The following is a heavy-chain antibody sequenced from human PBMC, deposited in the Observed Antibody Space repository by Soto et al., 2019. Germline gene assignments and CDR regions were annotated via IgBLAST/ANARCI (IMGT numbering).Heavy chain of an antibody. CDR2: INPNSGGT. Sequence: ASVKVSCKASGYTFTGYYMHWVRQAPGQGLEWMGWINPNSGGTNYAQKFQGRVTMTRDTSISTAYMELSRLRSDDTAVYYCARVQQLVRPGSSAPGYWGQGALVTVSS. CDR1: GYTFTGYY. V-gene: IGHV1-2*02. J-gene: IGHJ4*02. D-gene: IGHD6-6*01. CDR3: ARVQQLVRPGSSAPGY.